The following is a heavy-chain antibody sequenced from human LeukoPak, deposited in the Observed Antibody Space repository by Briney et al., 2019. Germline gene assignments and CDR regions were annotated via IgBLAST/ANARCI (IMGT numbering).Heavy chain of an antibody. J-gene: IGHJ3*02. Sequence: GRSLRLSCAASGFTFSSYGMHWVRQAPGKGLEWVAVIWYDGSNKYYADSVKGRVTISRDSSKSTLFLEMNSLRAEDTAVYYCAREGGQMSFFDMWGQGTMVTVSS. CDR1: GFTFSSYG. CDR2: IWYDGSNK. V-gene: IGHV3-33*01. D-gene: IGHD5-24*01. CDR3: AREGGQMSFFDM.